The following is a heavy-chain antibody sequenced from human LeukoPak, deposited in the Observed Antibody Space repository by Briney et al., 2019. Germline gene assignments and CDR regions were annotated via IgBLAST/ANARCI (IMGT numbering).Heavy chain of an antibody. D-gene: IGHD3-10*01. J-gene: IGHJ4*02. CDR3: GGSGSWYFDY. CDR2: INSGGST. V-gene: IGHV3-53*01. Sequence: PGGSLRLSCAASGFTVSSNYMNWARQAPGKGLEWISIINSGGSTYYADSVKGRFTISRDNSKNTLYLQMNSLRAEDTAVYYCGGSGSWYFDYWGRGTLVTVSS. CDR1: GFTVSSNY.